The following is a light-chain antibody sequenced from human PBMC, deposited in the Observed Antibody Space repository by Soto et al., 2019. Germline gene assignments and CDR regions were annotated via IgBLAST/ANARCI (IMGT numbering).Light chain of an antibody. CDR1: QSISHW. Sequence: DIQMTQSPSTLSASVGDRVTITCRASQSISHWLAWYQQKPGKAPQVLISEASSLASGVPSRFSGSGSGTEFTLTISSLQPDDFATYYCQIYSIHFGGGTRVEIK. J-gene: IGKJ4*01. V-gene: IGKV1-5*01. CDR2: EAS. CDR3: QIYSIH.